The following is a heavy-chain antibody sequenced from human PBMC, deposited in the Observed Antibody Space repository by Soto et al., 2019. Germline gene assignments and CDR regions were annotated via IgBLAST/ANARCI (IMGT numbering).Heavy chain of an antibody. CDR2: INPESTTI. Sequence: GSLRLSCTASEXSLNIYWMHWVRQAPGKGLVWVARINPESTTITYADSVTGRFTISRDYAKDTLYIQMNGLSAEDTAIYYCTKDTFGGRDSWGQGTLGTVSS. J-gene: IGHJ4*02. CDR3: TKDTFGGRDS. D-gene: IGHD2-15*01. CDR1: EXSLNIYW. V-gene: IGHV3-74*01.